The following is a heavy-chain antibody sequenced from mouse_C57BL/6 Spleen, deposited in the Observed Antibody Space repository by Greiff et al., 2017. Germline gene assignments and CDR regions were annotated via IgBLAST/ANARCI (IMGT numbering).Heavy chain of an antibody. J-gene: IGHJ3*01. Sequence: EVQRVESGGGLVKPGGSLKLSCAASGFTFSDYGMHWVRQAPEKGLEWVAYISSGSSTIYYADTVKGRFTISRDNAKNTLFLQMTSLRSEDTAMYYCAIYYYGSSLAYWGQGTLVTVSA. V-gene: IGHV5-17*01. D-gene: IGHD1-1*01. CDR3: AIYYYGSSLAY. CDR2: ISSGSSTI. CDR1: GFTFSDYG.